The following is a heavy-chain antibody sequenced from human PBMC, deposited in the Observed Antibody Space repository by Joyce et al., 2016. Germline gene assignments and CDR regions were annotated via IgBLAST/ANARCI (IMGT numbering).Heavy chain of an antibody. CDR2: VKSKRDGGTT. D-gene: IGHD6-19*01. J-gene: IGHJ3*01. V-gene: IGHV3-15*02. CDR1: GFTLSDAW. CDR3: VTDAQPMLASSGWRGAYDV. Sequence: EVRLVESGGALVKPGGSLRPSCAASGFTLSDAWVTWVRQTPGKGREWVGRVKSKRDGGTTDYAAPVRGRFISSRDDSEDALFLQMNSLQMEYTGVYYCVTDAQPMLASSGWRGAYDVWGQGTMVTVSS.